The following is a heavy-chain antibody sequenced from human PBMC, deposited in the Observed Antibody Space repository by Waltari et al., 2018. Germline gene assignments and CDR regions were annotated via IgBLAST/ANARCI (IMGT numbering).Heavy chain of an antibody. CDR3: ATDPHCSGGSCYGAFDI. Sequence: EVQLVQSGAEVKKPGATVKISCKVSGYTFTDYYLHWVQQAPGKGLEWMGLVDPEDGETIYAEKFQGRVTITADTSTDTAYMELSSLRSEDTAVYYCATDPHCSGGSCYGAFDIWGQGTMVTVSS. V-gene: IGHV1-69-2*01. CDR2: VDPEDGET. CDR1: GYTFTDYY. J-gene: IGHJ3*02. D-gene: IGHD2-15*01.